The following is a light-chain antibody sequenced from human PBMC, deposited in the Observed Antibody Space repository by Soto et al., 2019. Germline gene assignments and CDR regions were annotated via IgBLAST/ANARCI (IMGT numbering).Light chain of an antibody. CDR1: QSIGTL. V-gene: IGKV1-5*01. Sequence: DIQMTQSPSTLSASLGAKVTITCRASQSIGTLLAWYQQTPGRAPNLLIYDASSLQSGVPSRFSGSGSGTEFTLTISSLQPDDFATYFCQQFKTYPITFGKGTRLEIK. J-gene: IGKJ5*01. CDR3: QQFKTYPIT. CDR2: DAS.